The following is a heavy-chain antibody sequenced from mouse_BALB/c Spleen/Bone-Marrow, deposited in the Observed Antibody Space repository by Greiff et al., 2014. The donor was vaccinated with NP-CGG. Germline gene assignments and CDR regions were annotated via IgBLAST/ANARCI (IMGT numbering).Heavy chain of an antibody. D-gene: IGHD2-2*01. CDR3: AGFCGAYGYDGGYYFDY. J-gene: IGHJ2*01. CDR1: GYSLTGYY. Sequence: LVKTGASVKISCKASGYSLTGYYMHWVKQSHGKSLEWIGYISCYNGATSYNQKFKGKATFTVDTSSSTAYMQFNSLTSEDSAVYYCAGFCGAYGYDGGYYFDYWGQGTTLTVSS. V-gene: IGHV1S34*01. CDR2: ISCYNGAT.